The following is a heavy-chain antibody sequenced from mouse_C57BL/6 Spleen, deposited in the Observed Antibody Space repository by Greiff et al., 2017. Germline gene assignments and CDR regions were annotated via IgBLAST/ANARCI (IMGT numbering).Heavy chain of an antibody. CDR2: INPSSGYT. J-gene: IGHJ2*01. D-gene: IGHD1-1*01. V-gene: IGHV1-4*01. CDR1: GYTFTSYT. CDR3: ARLDYGSSRFDY. Sequence: QVQLQQSGAELARPGASVKMSCKASGYTFTSYTMHWVKQRPGQGLEWIGYINPSSGYTKYNQKFKDKATLTADKSSSTAYMQLSSLTSEDSAVDYCARLDYGSSRFDYWGQGTTLTVSS.